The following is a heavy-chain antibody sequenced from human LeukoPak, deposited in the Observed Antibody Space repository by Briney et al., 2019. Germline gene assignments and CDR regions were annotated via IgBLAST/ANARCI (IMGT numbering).Heavy chain of an antibody. J-gene: IGHJ4*02. D-gene: IGHD6-19*01. V-gene: IGHV3-23*01. CDR3: ARGSGWDFDY. CDR2: ISGSGGST. CDR1: GFTFSSYA. Sequence: PGGSLRLSCAASGFTFSSYAMSWVRQAPGKGLEWVSTISGSGGSTYYADSVKGRFTISRDNSKNTLYLQMNSLRAEDTVVYYCARGSGWDFDYWGQGNLVTVSS.